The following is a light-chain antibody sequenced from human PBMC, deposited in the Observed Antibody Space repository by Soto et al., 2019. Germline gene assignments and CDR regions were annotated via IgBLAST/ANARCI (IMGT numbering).Light chain of an antibody. CDR1: QSVSTNY. J-gene: IGKJ4*01. Sequence: EIVLTQSPGTLSLSPGQRATLSCRASQSVSTNYLVWYQQKPGQAPRLLIYDASNRATGIPDRFSGSGSGTDFTLTISRLEPEDCAVYYCQQYGSSPLTFGGGTKVEIK. CDR2: DAS. CDR3: QQYGSSPLT. V-gene: IGKV3-20*01.